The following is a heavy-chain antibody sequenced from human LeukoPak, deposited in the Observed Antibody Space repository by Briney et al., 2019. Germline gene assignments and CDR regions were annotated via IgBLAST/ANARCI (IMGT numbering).Heavy chain of an antibody. D-gene: IGHD6-19*01. CDR1: GFTFSSYE. CDR2: IRTSGSTI. CDR3: VREGASGWAFDY. V-gene: IGHV3-48*03. J-gene: IGHJ4*02. Sequence: GGSLRLSCAASGFTFSSYEMHWVRLAPGKGLEWVSYIRTSGSTIYYADSVKGRFTISRDDAKNSLYLQMNSLGADDTAVYYCVREGASGWAFDYWGQGALVTVSS.